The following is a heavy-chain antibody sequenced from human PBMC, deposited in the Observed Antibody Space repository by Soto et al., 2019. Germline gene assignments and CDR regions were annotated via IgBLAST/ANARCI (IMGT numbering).Heavy chain of an antibody. CDR2: IIPIFGTA. D-gene: IGHD3-10*01. CDR1: GGTFSSYA. J-gene: IGHJ6*02. CDR3: ARSYYYGSGSYYNRYYYYYGMDV. V-gene: IGHV1-69*13. Sequence: SVKVSCKASGGTFSSYAISWVRQAPGQGLEWMGGIIPIFGTANYAQKFQGRVTITADESTSTAYMELSSLRSEDTAVYYCARSYYYGSGSYYNRYYYYYGMDVWGQGTTVTVSS.